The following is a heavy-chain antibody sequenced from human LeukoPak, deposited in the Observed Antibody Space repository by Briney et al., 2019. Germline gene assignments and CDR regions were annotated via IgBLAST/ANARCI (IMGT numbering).Heavy chain of an antibody. D-gene: IGHD6-13*01. J-gene: IGHJ3*02. Sequence: SETLSLTCTVSGGSISSYYWSWIRQPPGKGLEWIGYIYYSGSTTSNPSLKSRVTISVDTPKNQFSLKLSSVTAADTAVYYYARDSNWYDAFDIWGQGTMVTVSS. CDR1: GGSISSYY. CDR2: IYYSGST. V-gene: IGHV4-59*01. CDR3: ARDSNWYDAFDI.